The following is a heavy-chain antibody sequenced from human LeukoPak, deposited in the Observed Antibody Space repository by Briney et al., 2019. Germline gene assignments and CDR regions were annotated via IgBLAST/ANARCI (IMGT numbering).Heavy chain of an antibody. V-gene: IGHV3-23*01. D-gene: IGHD3-22*01. CDR3: AKAYDSSGYFPFDY. Sequence: GGSLRLSCAASGFTFSSYAMSWVRQAPGKGLEWVSGISGSGGSTYYADSVKGRFTISRDNSENTLYLQMNSLRPEDTAVYYCAKAYDSSGYFPFDYWGQGTLVIVSS. J-gene: IGHJ4*02. CDR1: GFTFSSYA. CDR2: ISGSGGST.